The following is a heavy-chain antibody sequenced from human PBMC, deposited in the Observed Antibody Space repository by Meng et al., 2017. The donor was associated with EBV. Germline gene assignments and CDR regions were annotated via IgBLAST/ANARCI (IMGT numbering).Heavy chain of an antibody. CDR3: TQSSSGKDY. CDR1: WFGFSGSG. Sequence: VQWVESWLGLVQPRVFLDASYGASWFGFSGSGMHRARQASGEWLGWVGRSRSTDNSSATAYAVSMKGRFTIYRVDPKNTAYLQTNSLKTEDTAVYYCTQSSSGKDYWGQGTLVTVSS. D-gene: IGHD6-6*01. J-gene: IGHJ4*02. CDR2: SRSTDNSSAT. V-gene: IGHV3-73*02.